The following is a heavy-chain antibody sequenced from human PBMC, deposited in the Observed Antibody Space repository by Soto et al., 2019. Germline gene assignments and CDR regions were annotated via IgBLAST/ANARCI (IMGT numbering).Heavy chain of an antibody. Sequence: ASVKDSCKASGYTFTSNGINWVRQAPRQGLEQMGWMSAYNGNTKYTQKLQGRVTMTTNTSTSTAYMEMRSLRDNDKNVYYCARDLAYCGGDCYPIDYWGQGTLVTVSS. D-gene: IGHD2-21*02. CDR1: GYTFTSNG. J-gene: IGHJ4*02. V-gene: IGHV1-18*01. CDR2: MSAYNGNT. CDR3: ARDLAYCGGDCYPIDY.